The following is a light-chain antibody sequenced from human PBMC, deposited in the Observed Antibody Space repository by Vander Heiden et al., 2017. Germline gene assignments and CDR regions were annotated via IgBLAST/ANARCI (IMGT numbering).Light chain of an antibody. CDR1: SGEIATSF. J-gene: IGLJ2*01. CDR3: QYSERGLLV. CDR2: EDN. Sequence: NLMLTQRYPVSHSPGKTVTIARTRSSGEIATSFGQWYQQRPGGSPTTVIYEDNQRPYGVPDRFSGSIDKSSTSASLTIAGLKTEDEAYYHCQYSERGLLVFGGRTKLTVL. V-gene: IGLV6-57*01.